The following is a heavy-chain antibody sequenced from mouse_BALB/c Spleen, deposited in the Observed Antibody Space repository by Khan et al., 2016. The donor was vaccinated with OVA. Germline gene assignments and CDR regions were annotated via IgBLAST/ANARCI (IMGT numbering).Heavy chain of an antibody. Sequence: QVQLEESGPGLVAPSQSLSITCTVSGFSLTSHGVHWVRQPPGKGLEWLGVIWAGGSTNYNSALMSRLSISKDSSKSQVFLKMNSLQTDDTAMYYCARNREPDYFDYGGQGTTLTVSS. V-gene: IGHV2-9*02. CDR2: IWAGGST. CDR3: ARNREPDYFDY. J-gene: IGHJ2*01. CDR1: GFSLTSHG.